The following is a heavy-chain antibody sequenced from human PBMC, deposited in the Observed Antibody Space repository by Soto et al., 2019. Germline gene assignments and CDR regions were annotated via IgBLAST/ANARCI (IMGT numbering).Heavy chain of an antibody. CDR1: GCSISSGGYS. CDR3: ARDSNTAMAGFDY. CDR2: IYHSGST. Sequence: QLQLQESGSGLVKPSQTLSLTCAVSGCSISSGGYSWSWIRQPPGKVLEWIGYIYHSGSTYYKPSLKSRVTISVDRSKNQFSLKLSSVTAADTAVYYCARDSNTAMAGFDYWGQGTLVTVSS. V-gene: IGHV4-30-2*01. J-gene: IGHJ4*02. D-gene: IGHD5-18*01.